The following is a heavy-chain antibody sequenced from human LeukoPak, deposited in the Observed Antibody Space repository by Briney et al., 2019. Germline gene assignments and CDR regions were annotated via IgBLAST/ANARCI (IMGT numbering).Heavy chain of an antibody. CDR3: ARGSEVVISAFDI. J-gene: IGHJ3*02. Sequence: GGSLRLSCAASGFTVSSNYMSWVRQAPGKGLEWVSVIYSGGSTYYADSVKGRFTISRDNSKNTLYFQMNSLRAEDTAVYYCARGSEVVISAFDIWGQGTMVTVSS. CDR2: IYSGGST. CDR1: GFTVSSNY. V-gene: IGHV3-53*01. D-gene: IGHD3-22*01.